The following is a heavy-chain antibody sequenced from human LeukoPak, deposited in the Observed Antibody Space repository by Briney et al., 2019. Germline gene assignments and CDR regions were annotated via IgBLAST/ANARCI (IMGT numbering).Heavy chain of an antibody. CDR3: ARDGEAVGLYFDY. V-gene: IGHV3-7*01. CDR1: GFSFNSHW. D-gene: IGHD6-13*01. Sequence: GGSLRLSCAVSGFSFNSHWMNWVRQAPGRGLEWVASINQDGSEKYYADSVKGRFIMSRDNAKNSLYLQMNSLRVEDTAIYYCARDGEAVGLYFDYWGQGTLVTVSS. J-gene: IGHJ4*02. CDR2: INQDGSEK.